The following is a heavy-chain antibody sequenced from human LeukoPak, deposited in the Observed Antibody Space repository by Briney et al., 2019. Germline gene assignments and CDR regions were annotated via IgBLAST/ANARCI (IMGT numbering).Heavy chain of an antibody. D-gene: IGHD4-17*01. V-gene: IGHV3-30-3*01. CDR3: ASGADTVTTPFDY. Sequence: PGGSLRLSCAASGFTFSSCAMHWVRQAPGKGLEWVAIISYDSSKKYYADSVKGRFTISRDDSKNTLYLQVNSLRAEDTAVYYCASGADTVTTPFDYWGQGTLVTVSS. CDR2: ISYDSSKK. J-gene: IGHJ4*02. CDR1: GFTFSSCA.